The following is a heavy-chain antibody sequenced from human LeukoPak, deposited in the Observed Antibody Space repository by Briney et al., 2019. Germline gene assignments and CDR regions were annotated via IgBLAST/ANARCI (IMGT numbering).Heavy chain of an antibody. J-gene: IGHJ4*02. CDR1: GDSLSSSSNY. D-gene: IGHD2-21*02. CDR2: FSYSGTT. V-gene: IGHV4-39*01. CDR3: ARHQHCGGDCPFNY. Sequence: PSETLSLTCTVSGDSLSSSSNYWGWIRQPPGKGLEWIGSFSYSGTTYYNPSLKSRITISVDTSKNQFSLKLSSVTAADTAVYYCARHQHCGGDCPFNYWGQGTLATVSS.